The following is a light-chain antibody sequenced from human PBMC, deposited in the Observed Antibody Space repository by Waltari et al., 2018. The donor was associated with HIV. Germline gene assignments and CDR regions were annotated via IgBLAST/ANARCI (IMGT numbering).Light chain of an antibody. CDR2: DVS. CDR3: CSYAGSDTFVL. CDR1: SSDVGGYDY. Sequence: QSALTQPRPVSGSPGQSVTISCTGTSSDVGGYDYVPCYQQHPGEAPKLIIYDVSKRPSGVPDRFSGSKSGNTASLTISGLQAEDEADYYCCSYAGSDTFVLFGGGTKVTVL. V-gene: IGLV2-11*01. J-gene: IGLJ2*01.